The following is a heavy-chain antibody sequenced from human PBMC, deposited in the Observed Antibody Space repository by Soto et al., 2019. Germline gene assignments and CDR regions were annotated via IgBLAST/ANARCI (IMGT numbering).Heavy chain of an antibody. CDR2: IDPRSGGT. CDR1: GYPFTTYY. V-gene: IGHV1-2*02. D-gene: IGHD3-10*01. CDR3: ATDDYGIFPY. J-gene: IGHJ4*02. Sequence: HVQLVQSGTEVKKPGASVRVSCMVSGYPFTTYYIHWVRQAPRQGLEWMGWIDPRSGGTVYEQKLQGRVTMTRDTSISTVYMDLSGLTSDDTALYYCATDDYGIFPYWGQGSLVTVSS.